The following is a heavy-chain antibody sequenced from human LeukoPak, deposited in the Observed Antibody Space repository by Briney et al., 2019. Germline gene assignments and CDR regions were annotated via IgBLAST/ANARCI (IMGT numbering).Heavy chain of an antibody. CDR2: TYYRSKWYN. CDR1: GDSVSSNSVA. V-gene: IGHV6-1*01. CDR3: AREGKGFDAFDI. Sequence: SQTLSLTCAISGDSVSSNSVAWNWIRQSPSRGLEWLGRTYYRSKWYNDYAVSVESRITIIPDTSKNQFSLQLNSVTPEDTAVYYCAREGKGFDAFDIWGQGTMVTVSS. J-gene: IGHJ3*02.